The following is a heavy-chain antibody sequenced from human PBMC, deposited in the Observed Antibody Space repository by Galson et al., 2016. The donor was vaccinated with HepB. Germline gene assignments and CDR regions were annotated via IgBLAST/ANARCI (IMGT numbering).Heavy chain of an antibody. CDR2: ISGSGGST. CDR1: GFTFSSYA. D-gene: IGHD6-6*01. V-gene: IGHV3-23*01. CDR3: VRGAARPGDWYFDL. Sequence: SLRLSCAASGFTFSSYAMSWVRQAPGKGLQWVSAISGSGGSTYYADSVKGRFTISRDRSKNTLYLQMNSLRAEDTAVYYCVRGAARPGDWYFDLWGRGTLVTVSS. J-gene: IGHJ2*01.